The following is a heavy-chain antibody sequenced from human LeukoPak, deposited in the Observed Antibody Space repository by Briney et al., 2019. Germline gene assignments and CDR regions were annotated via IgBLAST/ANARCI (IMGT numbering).Heavy chain of an antibody. CDR1: GFTFSSYW. CDR3: ARAGAGKTIHNDY. CDR2: IYSGGST. D-gene: IGHD6-19*01. V-gene: IGHV3-66*01. Sequence: GGSLRLSCGASGFTFSSYWMHWVRQAPGKGLVWVSVIYSGGSTYYADSVKGRFTISRDNSKNTLYLQMNSLRAEDTAVYYCARAGAGKTIHNDYWGRGTLVTVSS. J-gene: IGHJ4*02.